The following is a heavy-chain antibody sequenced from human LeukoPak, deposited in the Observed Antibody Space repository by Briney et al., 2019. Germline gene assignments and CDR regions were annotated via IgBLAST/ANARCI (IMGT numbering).Heavy chain of an antibody. D-gene: IGHD3-10*01. CDR3: ARAPDIGELYPATFDY. CDR1: GGSISSSSYY. J-gene: IGHJ4*02. Sequence: SETLSLTCTVSGGSISSSSYYWGWIRQPPGKGLEWIGSIYYSGSTYYNPSLKSRVTISVDTSKNQFSLKLSSVTAADTAVYYCARAPDIGELYPATFDYWGRGTLVTVSS. V-gene: IGHV4-39*07. CDR2: IYYSGST.